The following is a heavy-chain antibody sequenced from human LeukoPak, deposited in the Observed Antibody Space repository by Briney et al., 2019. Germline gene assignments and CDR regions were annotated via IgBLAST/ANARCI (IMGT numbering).Heavy chain of an antibody. CDR1: GFSFRDFW. Sequence: GGSLRLSCAASGFSFRDFWMSWVRQSPGKGLERVASINQGGSLNYYVDSVKGRFTISRDDAKSSLYVRMDSLSDEDTAVYYCARFGYSGWNLEYWGQGTLVTVSS. CDR2: INQGGSLN. CDR3: ARFGYSGWNLEY. V-gene: IGHV3-7*01. D-gene: IGHD5-12*01. J-gene: IGHJ4*02.